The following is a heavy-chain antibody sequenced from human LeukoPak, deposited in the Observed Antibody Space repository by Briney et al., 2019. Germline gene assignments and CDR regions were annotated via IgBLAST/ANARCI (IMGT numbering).Heavy chain of an antibody. Sequence: SETLSLACSVSGGSINFYYWNWIRQPAGKGLEWVGRIYSSGSTNYNPSLKGRVTMSVDTSKNQFSLNLSSVTAADTTVYYCTRGEHDCDCWVQGTLVSVSS. CDR1: GGSINFYY. CDR3: TRGEHDCDC. V-gene: IGHV4-4*07. D-gene: IGHD1-26*01. J-gene: IGHJ4*02. CDR2: IYSSGST.